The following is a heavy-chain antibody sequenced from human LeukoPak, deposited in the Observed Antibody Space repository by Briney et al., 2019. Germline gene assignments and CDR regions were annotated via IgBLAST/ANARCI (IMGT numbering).Heavy chain of an antibody. CDR3: ASGGGWVLFN. Sequence: GGSLRLSCAASGFTFSSYAMSWFRQSPGRGLEWVAHINSDGSEKNYVDSVKGRFTISRDNARNSQFLQMNSLRAEDTAVYYCASGGGWVLFNWGQGTLVTVSS. D-gene: IGHD6-19*01. CDR2: INSDGSEK. J-gene: IGHJ4*02. CDR1: GFTFSSYA. V-gene: IGHV3-7*03.